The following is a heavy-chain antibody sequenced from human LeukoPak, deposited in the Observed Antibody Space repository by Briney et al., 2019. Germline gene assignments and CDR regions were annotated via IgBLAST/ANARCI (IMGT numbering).Heavy chain of an antibody. CDR2: INHSGST. CDR3: ARGRATYDFWSGQKIDQ. CDR1: GGPFRGYY. D-gene: IGHD3-3*01. V-gene: IGHV4-34*01. J-gene: IGHJ4*02. Sequence: SETLSLTCAVYGGPFRGYYWSWIRQPPGKGLEWIGEINHSGSTNYNPSLKSRVTISVDTSKKQFSLKLSSVTAADTAVYFCARGRATYDFWSGQKIDQWGQGTLVTVSS.